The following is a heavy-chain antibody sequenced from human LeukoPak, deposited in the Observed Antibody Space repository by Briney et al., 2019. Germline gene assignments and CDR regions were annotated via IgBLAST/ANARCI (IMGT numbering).Heavy chain of an antibody. CDR2: INHSGST. D-gene: IGHD3-22*01. J-gene: IGHJ4*02. V-gene: IGHV4-34*01. CDR1: GGSFSGYY. Sequence: PSETLSLTCAVYGGSFSGYYWSWIRQPPGKGLEWIGEINHSGSTNYNPSLKSRVTISVDTSKNQFSLKLSSVTAADTAVYYCARHPPRKWLSLTYYFDYWGQGTLVTVSS. CDR3: ARHPPRKWLSLTYYFDY.